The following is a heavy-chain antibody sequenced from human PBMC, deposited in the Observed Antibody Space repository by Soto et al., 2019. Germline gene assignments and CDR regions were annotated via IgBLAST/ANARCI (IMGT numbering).Heavy chain of an antibody. J-gene: IGHJ6*02. V-gene: IGHV3-23*01. D-gene: IGHD6-13*01. CDR1: GFAFSTYA. CDR3: AKVTKRAAAGRYGYYKYGRDV. Sequence: GSLRLSCAASGFAFSTYAMTWVRQAPGKGLEWVSVISGRGGSSYYAASVGGRCTISRDNSKNTWFLQMNGLRAENTAVYYCAKVTKRAAAGRYGYYKYGRDVWGQGTTVTVSS. CDR2: ISGRGGSS.